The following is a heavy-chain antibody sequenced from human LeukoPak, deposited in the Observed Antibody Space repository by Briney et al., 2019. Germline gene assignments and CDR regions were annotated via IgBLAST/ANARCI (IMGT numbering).Heavy chain of an antibody. V-gene: IGHV3-23*01. CDR2: ISGGGDRT. CDR1: GFTFSSYG. CDR3: ARVSAAGPYYYYYYMDV. J-gene: IGHJ6*03. D-gene: IGHD6-13*01. Sequence: GGSLRLSCAASGFTFSSYGMSWVRQAPGKGLEWVSVISGGGDRTYYADSVKGRFTISRDNSKNTLYLQMNSLRAEDTAVYYCARVSAAGPYYYYYYMDVWGKGTTVTVSS.